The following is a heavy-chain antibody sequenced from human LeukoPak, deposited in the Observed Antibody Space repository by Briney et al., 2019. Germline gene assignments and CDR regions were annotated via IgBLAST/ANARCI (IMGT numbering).Heavy chain of an antibody. CDR1: GFTFSNYV. CDR2: INGGGTYT. J-gene: IGHJ4*02. D-gene: IGHD3-22*01. Sequence: GGSLRLSCAASGFTFSNYVMSCVRQAPGKGLEWVSVINGGGTYTNSADSVKGRFAISRDNSKSTLYLQMHGLRFEDAAVYYCAKQMPQHGIGYHAPDYWGQGTLVTVSS. V-gene: IGHV3-23*03. CDR3: AKQMPQHGIGYHAPDY.